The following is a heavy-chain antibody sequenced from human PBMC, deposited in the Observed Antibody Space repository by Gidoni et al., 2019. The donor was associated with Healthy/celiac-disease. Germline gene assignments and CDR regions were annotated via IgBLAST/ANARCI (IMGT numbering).Heavy chain of an antibody. V-gene: IGHV3-21*01. CDR2: ISSSSSYI. Sequence: EVQLVESGGGLVKPGGSLILSCAASGFTFSSYGMNWVRQAPGKGLEWVSSISSSSSYIYYADSVKGRFTISRDNAKNSLYLQMNSLRAEDTAVYYCARASTVWFGELLALGWYFDLWGRGTLVTVSS. J-gene: IGHJ2*01. D-gene: IGHD3-10*01. CDR3: ARASTVWFGELLALGWYFDL. CDR1: GFTFSSYG.